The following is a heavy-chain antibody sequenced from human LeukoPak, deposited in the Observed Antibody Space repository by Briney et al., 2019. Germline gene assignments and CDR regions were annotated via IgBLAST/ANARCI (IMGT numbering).Heavy chain of an antibody. J-gene: IGHJ4*02. V-gene: IGHV3-48*01. D-gene: IGHD4-11*01. CDR1: GFTFSSFS. CDR2: IGSDSSTT. Sequence: PGGSLRLSCAASGFTFSSFSMNWVRQAPGEGLEWVSNIGSDSSTTWYADSVKGRFTVSRDNAKNSLYLQLTSLTVEDTAVYYCVRDLNYVFDYWGQGTLVTVSS. CDR3: VRDLNYVFDY.